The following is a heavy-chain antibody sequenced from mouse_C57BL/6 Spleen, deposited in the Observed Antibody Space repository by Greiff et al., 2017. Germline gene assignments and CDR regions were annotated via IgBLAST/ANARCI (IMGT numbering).Heavy chain of an antibody. J-gene: IGHJ1*03. V-gene: IGHV3-1*01. CDR3: GRDGYCGSSEGYFDV. D-gene: IGHD1-1*01. CDR1: GYSITSGYD. Sequence: ESGPGMVKPSQSLSLTCTVTGYSITSGYDWHWIRPFPGNKLEWMGYISYSGSTNYNPSLKSRISITHDTSKNHFFLKLNSVTTEDTATYYCGRDGYCGSSEGYFDVWGTGTTVTVSS. CDR2: ISYSGST.